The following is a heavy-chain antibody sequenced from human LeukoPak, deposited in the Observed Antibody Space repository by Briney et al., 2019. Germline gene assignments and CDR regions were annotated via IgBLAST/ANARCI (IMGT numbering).Heavy chain of an antibody. CDR1: GYSFTSYW. Sequence: GESLRISCKGSGYSFTSYWIGWVRQMPGKGLEWMGIIYPGDSDTRYSPSFQGQVTISADKSISTAYLQWSSLKASDTAMYYCARRTFYDSSGYYYFDYWGQGTLVTVSS. CDR2: IYPGDSDT. V-gene: IGHV5-51*01. D-gene: IGHD3-22*01. CDR3: ARRTFYDSSGYYYFDY. J-gene: IGHJ4*02.